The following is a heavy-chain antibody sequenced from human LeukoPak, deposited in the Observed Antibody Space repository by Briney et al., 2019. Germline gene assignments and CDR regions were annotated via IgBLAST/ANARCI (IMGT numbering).Heavy chain of an antibody. Sequence: SETLSLTCTLSGGSFSSYYWSWIRQPPGKGLEWIGYIYYSGSTNYNPSLKSRVTISVDTSKNQFSLKLSSVTAADTAVYYCASRGYSYGPFGYWGQGTLVTVSS. CDR2: IYYSGST. V-gene: IGHV4-59*12. CDR1: GGSFSSYY. J-gene: IGHJ4*02. D-gene: IGHD5-18*01. CDR3: ASRGYSYGPFGY.